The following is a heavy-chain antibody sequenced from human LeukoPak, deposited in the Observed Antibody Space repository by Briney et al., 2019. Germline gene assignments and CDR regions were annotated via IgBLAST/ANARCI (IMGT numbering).Heavy chain of an antibody. CDR1: GFTFSSYA. D-gene: IGHD5-12*01. Sequence: GGSLRLSCAASGFTFSSYAMHWVRQAPGNGLERVAVISYDGSNKYYADSVKGRFTISRDNSKNTLYLQMNSLRAEDTAVYYCARDQRDIVATIKAYYYYYYMDVWGKGTTVTISS. J-gene: IGHJ6*03. CDR2: ISYDGSNK. CDR3: ARDQRDIVATIKAYYYYYYMDV. V-gene: IGHV3-30*04.